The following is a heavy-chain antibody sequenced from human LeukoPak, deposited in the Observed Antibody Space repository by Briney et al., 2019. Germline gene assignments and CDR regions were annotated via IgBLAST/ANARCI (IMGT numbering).Heavy chain of an antibody. D-gene: IGHD3-16*02. J-gene: IGHJ4*02. CDR2: ITGSSTYI. CDR3: ARGFADFVWGSYPSSY. V-gene: IGHV3-21*01. Sequence: PGGSLRLSCAASGFTFSGYSMNWVRQAPGKGLEWVSSITGSSTYIHYADSVKGRFTISRDNAKNSLYLQMNSLRAEDTAVYYCARGFADFVWGSYPSSYWGQGILVTVSS. CDR1: GFTFSGYS.